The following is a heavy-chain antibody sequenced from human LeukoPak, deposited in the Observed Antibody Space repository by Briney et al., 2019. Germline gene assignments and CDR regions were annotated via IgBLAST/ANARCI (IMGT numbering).Heavy chain of an antibody. CDR1: GGPIDSYY. CDR2: IYPSGGT. CDR3: ARRIVAGATNSHWFDP. J-gene: IGHJ5*02. Sequence: SETLSLTCTVSGGPIDSYYWSWIRLPPGKGLEWIGYIYPSGGTHYNPSLLSRVSMSVDTSKNQFSLKVRSATAADTAVYFCARRIVAGATNSHWFDPWGQGTLVTASS. D-gene: IGHD2-21*01. V-gene: IGHV4-4*09.